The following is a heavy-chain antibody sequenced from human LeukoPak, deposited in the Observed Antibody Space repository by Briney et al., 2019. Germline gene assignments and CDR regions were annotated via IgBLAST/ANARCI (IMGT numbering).Heavy chain of an antibody. CDR2: IWYDGSNK. J-gene: IGHJ4*02. D-gene: IGHD4-11*01. V-gene: IGHV3-33*01. Sequence: PGRSLRLSCAASGFTFSSYGMHWVRQAPGKGLEWVAVIWYDGSNKYYADSVKGRFTISRDNSKNTLYLQMNSLRAEDTAVYYCARSPADYSNYYFDYWGQGTLVTVPS. CDR1: GFTFSSYG. CDR3: ARSPADYSNYYFDY.